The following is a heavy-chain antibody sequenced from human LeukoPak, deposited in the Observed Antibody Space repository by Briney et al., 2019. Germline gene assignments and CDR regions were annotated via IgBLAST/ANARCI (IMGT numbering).Heavy chain of an antibody. CDR1: GYSFSSYW. Sequence: GESLKISCKGSGYSFSSYWIGWVRQMPGEGLEWMGIIYPGDSDTRYSPSFQGQVTISADKSTSTAYLQWSSLKASDTAMYYCARRSLYVGEPRFDYWGQGTLVTVSS. J-gene: IGHJ4*02. CDR2: IYPGDSDT. V-gene: IGHV5-51*01. CDR3: ARRSLYVGEPRFDY. D-gene: IGHD3-16*01.